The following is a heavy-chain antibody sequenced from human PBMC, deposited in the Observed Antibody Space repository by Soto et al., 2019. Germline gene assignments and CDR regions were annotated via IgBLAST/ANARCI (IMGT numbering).Heavy chain of an antibody. D-gene: IGHD3-3*01. CDR3: ARANSRITIFGVVIAPNNRNWFDP. J-gene: IGHJ5*02. CDR2: INHSGST. V-gene: IGHV4-34*01. Sequence: SSETLSLTCAVYGGSFSGYYWSWIRQPPGKGLEWIGEINHSGSTNYNPSLKSRVTISVDTSKNQFSLKLSSVTAADTAVYYCARANSRITIFGVVIAPNNRNWFDPWGQGTQVTVSS. CDR1: GGSFSGYY.